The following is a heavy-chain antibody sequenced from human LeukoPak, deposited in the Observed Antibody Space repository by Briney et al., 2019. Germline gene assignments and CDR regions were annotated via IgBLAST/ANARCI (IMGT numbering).Heavy chain of an antibody. CDR2: ISGSGGST. J-gene: IGHJ4*02. CDR1: GFTFSSYA. Sequence: GGSLRLSCAASGFTFSSYAMSWVRQAPGKGLEWVSAISGSGGSTYYADSVKGRFTISRDNSKNTLYLQMNSLRAEDTAVYYCAKKAVLLRFLESGGGVDYWGQGTLVTVSS. V-gene: IGHV3-23*01. CDR3: AKKAVLLRFLESGGGVDY. D-gene: IGHD3-3*01.